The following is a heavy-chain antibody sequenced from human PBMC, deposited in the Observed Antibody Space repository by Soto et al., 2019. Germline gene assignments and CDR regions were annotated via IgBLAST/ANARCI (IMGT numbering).Heavy chain of an antibody. V-gene: IGHV3-30*03. D-gene: IGHD2-15*01. CDR2: LSYDGSNK. J-gene: IGHJ4*02. CDR3: ARDRGCSGGICYRDLGY. CDR1: GFTFSSYG. Sequence: GGSLRLSCAASGFTFSSYGMHWVRQAPGKGLEWVAVLSYDGSNKYYADSVKGRFTISRDNSKNTLYLHMNSLSAEDTAVYYCARDRGCSGGICYRDLGYWGQGTLVTVSS.